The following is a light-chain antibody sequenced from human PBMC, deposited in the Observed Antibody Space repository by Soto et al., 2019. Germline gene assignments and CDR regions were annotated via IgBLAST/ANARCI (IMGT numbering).Light chain of an antibody. Sequence: EIVLTQSPGTLSLSPGERATLSCRASQSVSSSYLAWYQQKPGQAPRLLIYGASSRATGIPDRFSGSGSGTDFTLTISSLEPEDFAVDYCQQYGSSPRVTFGGGTKVEIK. CDR3: QQYGSSPRVT. CDR2: GAS. J-gene: IGKJ4*01. V-gene: IGKV3-20*01. CDR1: QSVSSSY.